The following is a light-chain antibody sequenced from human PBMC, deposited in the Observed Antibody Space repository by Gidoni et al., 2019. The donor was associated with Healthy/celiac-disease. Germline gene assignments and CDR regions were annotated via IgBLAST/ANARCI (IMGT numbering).Light chain of an antibody. CDR2: KAS. CDR3: QQYNSYPWT. CDR1: QSISSW. J-gene: IGKJ1*01. Sequence: DIRITRSPSTLSASVGDRVTITCRASQSISSWLAWYQQKPGKAPKLLIYKASSLESGVPSRFSGSGSGTEFTLTISSLQPDDFATYYCQQYNSYPWTFGQGTKVEIK. V-gene: IGKV1-5*03.